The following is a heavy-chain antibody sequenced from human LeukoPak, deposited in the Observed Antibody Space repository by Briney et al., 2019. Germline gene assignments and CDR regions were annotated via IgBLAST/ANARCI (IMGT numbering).Heavy chain of an antibody. V-gene: IGHV1-69*05. CDR3: ARGQDYYYYMDV. CDR2: IIHIFGTA. J-gene: IGHJ6*03. CDR1: GGTFRSYA. Sequence: SSVKVSCKASGGTFRSYAIRWVRQAPGQRLELMEGIIHIFGTANYAQKFQGRVTITTDESTSTAYMELSSLRSEDTAVYYCARGQDYYYYMDVWGKGTTVTVSS.